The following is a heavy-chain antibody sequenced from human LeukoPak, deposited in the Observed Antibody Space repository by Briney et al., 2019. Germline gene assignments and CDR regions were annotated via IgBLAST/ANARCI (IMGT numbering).Heavy chain of an antibody. CDR2: ISGSGGST. CDR3: AKDRRFGELAPIPFDY. V-gene: IGHV3-23*01. J-gene: IGHJ4*02. Sequence: PGGSLRLSRAASGFTFSSYAMSWVRQAPGKGLEWVSAISGSGGSTYYADSVKGRFTISRDNSKNTLYLQMNSLRAEDTAVYYCAKDRRFGELAPIPFDYWGQGTLVTVSS. CDR1: GFTFSSYA. D-gene: IGHD3-10*01.